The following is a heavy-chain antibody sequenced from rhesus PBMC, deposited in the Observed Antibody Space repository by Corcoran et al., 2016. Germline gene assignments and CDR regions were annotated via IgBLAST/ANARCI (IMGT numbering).Heavy chain of an antibody. V-gene: IGHV3-54*02. CDR1: GFTFSFSG. Sequence: EVQLVESGGGLFQPGGSLRLSCVASGFTFSFSGTHRVRQAPGKGLEWAAVISSDGRNKYYADSVKDRFTISRDNSNNILYLQMNNLKLEDTAVYYCTRFDVWGPGVVVTVSS. CDR2: ISSDGRNK. CDR3: TRFDV. J-gene: IGHJ5-1*01.